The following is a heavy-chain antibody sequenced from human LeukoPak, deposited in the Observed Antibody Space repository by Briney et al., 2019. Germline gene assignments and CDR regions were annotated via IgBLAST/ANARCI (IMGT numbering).Heavy chain of an antibody. V-gene: IGHV4-30-2*01. CDR3: AADYTSRSYRFDH. Sequence: SQTLSLTCAVSVASISSGDYSWSCIRQPPGKGLEWIGYIYHRGITTYHPSLKSRLTISLDRSKKQISLKRNSVTAADTAVYYCAADYTSRSYRFDHWGQGTLVTVPS. CDR2: IYHRGIT. J-gene: IGHJ4*02. D-gene: IGHD3-10*01. CDR1: VASISSGDYS.